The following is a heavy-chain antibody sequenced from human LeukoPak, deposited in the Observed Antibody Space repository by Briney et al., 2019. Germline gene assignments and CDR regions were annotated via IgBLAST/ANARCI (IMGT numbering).Heavy chain of an antibody. Sequence: GGSLRLSCAASGFTFSSYWMHWVRQAPGKGLVWVSRINSDGSSTSYADSVKGRFTISRDNAKNTLYLQMNSLRAEDTAVYYCARVMSFPSSARSFPFDYWGQGTLVTVSS. D-gene: IGHD3-10*01. CDR1: GFTFSSYW. V-gene: IGHV3-74*01. CDR2: INSDGSST. J-gene: IGHJ4*02. CDR3: ARVMSFPSSARSFPFDY.